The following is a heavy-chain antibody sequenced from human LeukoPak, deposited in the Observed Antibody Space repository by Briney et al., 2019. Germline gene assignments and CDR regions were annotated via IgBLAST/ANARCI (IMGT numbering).Heavy chain of an antibody. J-gene: IGHJ4*02. CDR3: ARSYCSSTSCYDYFDY. CDR2: IYYSGST. Sequence: SETLSLTCTVSGGSISSSSYYWGWIRQPPGKGLEWIGSIYYSGSTYYNPSLKSLVTISVDTSKNQFSLKLSSVTAADTAVYYCARSYCSSTSCYDYFDYWGQGTLVTVSS. CDR1: GGSISSSSYY. V-gene: IGHV4-39*07. D-gene: IGHD2-2*01.